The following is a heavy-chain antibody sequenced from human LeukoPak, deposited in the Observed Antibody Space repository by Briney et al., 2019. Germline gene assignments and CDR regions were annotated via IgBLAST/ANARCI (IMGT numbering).Heavy chain of an antibody. CDR1: GFTFSSYE. V-gene: IGHV3-48*03. CDR2: ISGSGGST. Sequence: GGSLRLSCAASGFTFSSYEMNWVRQAPGKGLEWVSAISGSGGSTYYADSVKGRFTISRDNAKNSLYLQMNSLRVEDTAVYYCARGKSNYGDYVDYWGQGTLVTVSS. J-gene: IGHJ4*02. D-gene: IGHD4-17*01. CDR3: ARGKSNYGDYVDY.